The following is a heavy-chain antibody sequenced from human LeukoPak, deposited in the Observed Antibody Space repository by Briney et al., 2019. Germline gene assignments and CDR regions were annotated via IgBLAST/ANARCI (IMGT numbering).Heavy chain of an antibody. CDR1: GCIISGSP. CDR3: CRQGEKRITLIRGVTGPDHYNYMDV. D-gene: IGHD3-10*01. V-gene: IGHV3-73*01. Sequence: PGGSLKLSCAVSGCIISGSPMLWVRQPSGKGLEWVGRIRSNGNNYSTAYVASVKGKYTISRDDSKNKAYLQMTSLDTEDSAVYYCCRQGEKRITLIRGVTGPDHYNYMDVWGKGTTVTVS. CDR2: IRSNGNNYST. J-gene: IGHJ6*03.